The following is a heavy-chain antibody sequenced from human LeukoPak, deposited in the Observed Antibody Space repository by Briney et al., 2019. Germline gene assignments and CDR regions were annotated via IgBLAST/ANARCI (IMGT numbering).Heavy chain of an antibody. Sequence: SETLSLTCTVSGGSLSSGSYYWSWIRQPAGKGLEWIGRIYTSGSTNYNPSLKSRVTISVDTSKNQFSLKLSSVTAADTAVYYCASRVIFGVVIRDYWGQRTLVTVSS. J-gene: IGHJ4*02. D-gene: IGHD3-3*01. V-gene: IGHV4-61*02. CDR1: GGSLSSGSYY. CDR2: IYTSGST. CDR3: ASRVIFGVVIRDY.